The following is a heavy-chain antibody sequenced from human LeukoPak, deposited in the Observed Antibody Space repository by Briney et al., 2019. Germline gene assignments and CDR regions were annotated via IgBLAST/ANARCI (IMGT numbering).Heavy chain of an antibody. CDR2: IYPGDSDT. D-gene: IGHD6-19*01. CDR3: ASSNGYSSGWAPFDY. V-gene: IGHV5-51*01. CDR1: GYSFTSYW. Sequence: GESLQISCKGSGYSFTSYWIGWVRQMPGKGLEWMGIIYPGDSDTRYSPSFQGQVTISADKSISTAYLQWSSLKASDTAMYYCASSNGYSSGWAPFDYWGQGTLVTVSS. J-gene: IGHJ4*02.